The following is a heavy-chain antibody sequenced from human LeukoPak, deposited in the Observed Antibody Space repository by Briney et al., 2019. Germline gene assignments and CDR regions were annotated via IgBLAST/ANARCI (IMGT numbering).Heavy chain of an antibody. J-gene: IGHJ2*01. V-gene: IGHV3-48*03. CDR1: GFTFSSYE. Sequence: GGSLRLSRAAFGFTFSSYEMNWVRQAPGKGLEWVSYISSSGSTIYYADSVKGRFTISRDNAKNSLYLQMNSLRADDTAVYSCARVGGGSSYWYFDLWGRGTLVTVSS. CDR3: ARVGGGSSYWYFDL. CDR2: ISSSGSTI. D-gene: IGHD3-16*01.